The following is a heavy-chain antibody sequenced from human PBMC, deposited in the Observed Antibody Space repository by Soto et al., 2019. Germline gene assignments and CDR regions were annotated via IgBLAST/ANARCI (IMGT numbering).Heavy chain of an antibody. CDR1: GGTFSSYA. CDR3: ARHDCISTSCYYYYYYGMDV. J-gene: IGHJ6*02. D-gene: IGHD2-2*01. CDR2: IIPIFGTA. V-gene: IGHV1-69*12. Sequence: QVQLVQSGAEVKKPGSSVTVSCKASGGTFSSYAISWVRQAPGQGLEWMEGIIPIFGTANYAQKFQGRVTITADESTSTAYMELSSLRSEDTAVYYCARHDCISTSCYYYYYYGMDVWGQGTTVTVSS.